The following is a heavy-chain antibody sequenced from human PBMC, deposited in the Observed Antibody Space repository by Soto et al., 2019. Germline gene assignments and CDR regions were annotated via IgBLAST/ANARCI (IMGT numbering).Heavy chain of an antibody. J-gene: IGHJ6*02. Sequence: GGSLRLSCAASGFTFSSYAMHWVRQAPGKGLEWVAVISYDGSNKYYADSVKGRFTISRDNSKNTLYLQMNSLRAEDTAVYYCARDISDIVVVPAAPSHYHGMDVWGQGTTVTVS. CDR3: ARDISDIVVVPAAPSHYHGMDV. V-gene: IGHV3-30-3*01. CDR2: ISYDGSNK. CDR1: GFTFSSYA. D-gene: IGHD2-2*01.